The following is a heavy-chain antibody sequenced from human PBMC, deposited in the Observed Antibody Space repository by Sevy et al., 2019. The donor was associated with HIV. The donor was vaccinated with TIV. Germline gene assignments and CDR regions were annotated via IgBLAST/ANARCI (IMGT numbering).Heavy chain of an antibody. CDR2: IFRSGGVT. CDR1: GFTFSNYA. V-gene: IGHV3-23*01. Sequence: GGSLRLSCAASGFTFSNYAMNWVRQAPGKGLEWVSTIFRSGGVTYYAGSVKGRCTISRDNFKNTLNLQMHSLRAEDTAAYYCAGGRYDSSGSFDAFDIWDQRTMVTVSS. CDR3: AGGRYDSSGSFDAFDI. J-gene: IGHJ3*02. D-gene: IGHD3-22*01.